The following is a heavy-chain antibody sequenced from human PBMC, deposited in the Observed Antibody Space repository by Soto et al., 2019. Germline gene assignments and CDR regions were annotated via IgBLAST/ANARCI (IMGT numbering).Heavy chain of an antibody. CDR2: ISYDGSNK. V-gene: IGHV3-30-3*01. D-gene: IGHD6-13*01. CDR1: GFTFISYA. Sequence: WGSLRLSCAASGFTFISYAMHWVRQAPGKGLEWVAVISYDGSNKYYADSVKGRFTISRDNSKNTLYLQMNSLRAEDTAVYYCARKAAGIDYWGQGTLVTVSS. J-gene: IGHJ4*02. CDR3: ARKAAGIDY.